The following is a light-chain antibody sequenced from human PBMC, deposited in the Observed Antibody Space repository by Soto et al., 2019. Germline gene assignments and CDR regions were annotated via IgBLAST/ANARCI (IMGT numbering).Light chain of an antibody. CDR1: YIGSKS. CDR2: YDS. J-gene: IGLJ2*01. V-gene: IGLV3-21*04. CDR3: QMWDSSADHVI. Sequence: SYELTQPPTLSVAPGKTARITCGGNYIGSKSIHWCQQKPGQAPVLVIYYDSDRPSGIPERFSGSNSGKTATLTISRVEAGDEADYYCQMWDSSADHVIFGGGTKVTVL.